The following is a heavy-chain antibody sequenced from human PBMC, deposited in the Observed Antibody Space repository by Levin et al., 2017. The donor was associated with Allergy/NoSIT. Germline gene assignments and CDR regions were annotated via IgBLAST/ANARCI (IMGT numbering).Heavy chain of an antibody. V-gene: IGHV3-7*01. Sequence: LSLTCAASGFTFSSYWMSWVRQAPGKGLEWVANIKQDGSEKYYVDSVKGRFTISRDNAKNSLYLQMNSLRAEDTAVYYCAREIGGYSYGYRRYYFDYWGQGTLVTVSS. CDR3: AREIGGYSYGYRRYYFDY. CDR1: GFTFSSYW. CDR2: IKQDGSEK. D-gene: IGHD5-18*01. J-gene: IGHJ4*02.